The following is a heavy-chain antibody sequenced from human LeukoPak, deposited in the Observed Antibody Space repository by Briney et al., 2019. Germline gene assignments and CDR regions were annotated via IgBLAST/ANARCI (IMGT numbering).Heavy chain of an antibody. CDR3: ARAGSGWSINY. V-gene: IGHV3-48*03. J-gene: IGHJ4*02. D-gene: IGHD6-19*01. CDR1: GFTFSSYE. Sequence: GGSLRLSCAASGFTFSSYEMNWVRQAPGKGLEWVSYISTSGSTIYYADSVKGRFTISRDNAKNSLYLQMNGLTAEDADVYYCARAGSGWSINYWGQGTLVTVSS. CDR2: ISTSGSTI.